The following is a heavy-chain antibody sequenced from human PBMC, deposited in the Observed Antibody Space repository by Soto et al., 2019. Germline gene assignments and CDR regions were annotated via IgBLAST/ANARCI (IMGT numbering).Heavy chain of an antibody. CDR1: GGSFSGYY. D-gene: IGHD6-13*01. V-gene: IGHV4-34*01. J-gene: IGHJ6*03. Sequence: PSETLSLTCAVYGGSFSGYYWSWIRQPPGKGLEWIGEINHSGSTNYNPSLKSRVTISVDTSKNQFSLRLSSVTAADTAVYYCARGKSIAAAGTLRFRIFSYMDVWGKGTTVTVSS. CDR3: ARGKSIAAAGTLRFRIFSYMDV. CDR2: INHSGST.